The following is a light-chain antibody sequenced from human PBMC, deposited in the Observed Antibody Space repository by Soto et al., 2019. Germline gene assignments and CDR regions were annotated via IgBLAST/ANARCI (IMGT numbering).Light chain of an antibody. Sequence: QSVLTQPASVSGSPGQSITISCTGTSSDVVGYNYVSWYQQHPDKAPKLMIYEVSNRPSGVSNRFSGSKSGNTASLTISGRQSEDEGNYYCSSYTRCSTLVFGGGTKLTVL. CDR3: SSYTRCSTLV. CDR2: EVS. J-gene: IGLJ3*02. V-gene: IGLV2-14*01. CDR1: SSDVVGYNY.